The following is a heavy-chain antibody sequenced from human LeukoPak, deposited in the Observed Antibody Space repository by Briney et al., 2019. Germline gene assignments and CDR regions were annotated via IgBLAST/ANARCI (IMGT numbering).Heavy chain of an antibody. Sequence: SSETLSLTCIVSGGPISTHYWSWSRQPPGKGLEWIGYNDYSGSTNYNPSLKSRVTISVDTSKNQFSLKLNSVTAADTAVYYCARGATFRGTYYMDVWAKGPRSPSP. J-gene: IGHJ6*03. CDR2: NDYSGST. D-gene: IGHD3-10*01. CDR1: GGPISTHY. CDR3: ARGATFRGTYYMDV. V-gene: IGHV4-59*11.